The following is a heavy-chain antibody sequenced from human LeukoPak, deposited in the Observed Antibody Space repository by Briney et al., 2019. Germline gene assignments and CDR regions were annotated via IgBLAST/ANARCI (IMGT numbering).Heavy chain of an antibody. CDR1: GDSVSSNSAT. J-gene: IGHJ4*02. CDR3: ARAGRGYYDY. Sequence: SQTLSLTCAISGDSVSSNSATWHWIGQSPSRGLEWLARTYFRSKWIYDYAPSLKSRLTISPDTSKNQFALQLNSVTPEDTAVYFCARAGRGYYDYWGRGTLATVSS. D-gene: IGHD3-22*01. V-gene: IGHV6-1*01. CDR2: TYFRSKWIY.